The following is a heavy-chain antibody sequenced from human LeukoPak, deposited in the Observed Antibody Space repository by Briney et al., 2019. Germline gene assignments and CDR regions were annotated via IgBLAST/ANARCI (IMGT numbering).Heavy chain of an antibody. Sequence: PSQTLSLTCTVSGGSLSSGSYYWSWIRQPAGKGLEWIGRIYTSGSTNYNPSLKSRVTISVDTSKNQFSLKLSPVTAADTAVYYCARELDTAMVTYYFDYWGQGTLVTVSS. V-gene: IGHV4-61*02. CDR3: ARELDTAMVTYYFDY. D-gene: IGHD5-18*01. J-gene: IGHJ4*02. CDR1: GGSLSSGSYY. CDR2: IYTSGST.